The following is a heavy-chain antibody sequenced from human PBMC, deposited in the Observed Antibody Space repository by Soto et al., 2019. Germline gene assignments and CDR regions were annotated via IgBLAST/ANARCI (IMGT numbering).Heavy chain of an antibody. Sequence: SETLSLTCAVYGGSFSGYYWSWIRQPPGKGLEWIGEINHSGSTNYNPSLKSRVTISVDTSKNQFSLKLSSVTAADTAVYYCARVKWELLSRYGMDVWGQGTTVTVSS. CDR1: GGSFSGYY. J-gene: IGHJ6*02. CDR2: INHSGST. CDR3: ARVKWELLSRYGMDV. V-gene: IGHV4-34*01. D-gene: IGHD1-26*01.